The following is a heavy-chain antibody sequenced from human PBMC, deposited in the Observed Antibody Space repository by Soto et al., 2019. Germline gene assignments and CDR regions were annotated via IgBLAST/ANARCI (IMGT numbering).Heavy chain of an antibody. J-gene: IGHJ5*02. D-gene: IGHD3-10*01. V-gene: IGHV1-18*01. CDR1: GYTFTNYG. CDR3: ARGVGSGSYYNQYNWFDP. CDR2: ISAYNGNT. Sequence: GASVKVSFKASGYTFTNYGISWVRQAPGQRLEWMGWISAYNGNTKYAQKLQGRVTMTTDTSTSTAYMELRSLRSDDTAVYYCARGVGSGSYYNQYNWFDPWGQGTLVTVSS.